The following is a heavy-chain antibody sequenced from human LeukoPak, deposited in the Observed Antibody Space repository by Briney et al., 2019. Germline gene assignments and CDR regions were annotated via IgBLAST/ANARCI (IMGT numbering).Heavy chain of an antibody. CDR3: ARYASGAYYFDY. Sequence: SETLSLTCSVSGGSISGYYWSWVRQPPGTGLEWIGFIHYSGSTNYNPSLTSRVTISVDTSKNQFSLKLSSVTAADTAVYYCARYASGAYYFDYWGQGTLVTVSS. CDR2: IHYSGST. CDR1: GGSISGYY. V-gene: IGHV4-59*08. D-gene: IGHD3-10*01. J-gene: IGHJ4*02.